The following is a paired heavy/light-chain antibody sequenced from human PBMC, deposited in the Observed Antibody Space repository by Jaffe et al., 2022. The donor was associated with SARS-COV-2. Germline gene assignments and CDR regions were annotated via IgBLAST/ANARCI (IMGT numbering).Light chain of an antibody. J-gene: IGKJ4*01. V-gene: IGKV4-1*01. CDR2: WAS. Sequence: DIVMTQSPDSLAVSLGERATVNCKSSQSVLNSSNNKNYLAWYQQKPGQSPKLLFYWASTRQSGVPDRFSGSGSGTDFTLTISSLQAEDVAIYYCHQYYSIPLTFGGGTKVEIK. CDR1: QSVLNSSNNKNY. CDR3: HQYYSIPLT.
Heavy chain of an antibody. Sequence: QVQLVDSGGSVVQPGTSLRLSCVASGFTFTDYAMHWVRQSPGRGLEWVALITYDAANEYYADSVKGRFTIFRDNSKNTLYLQMSSLRAEDTAVYYCAKSNGYCSNGLCYSNWWGQGTLVTVSS. V-gene: IGHV3-30*18. CDR2: ITYDAANE. CDR1: GFTFTDYA. J-gene: IGHJ4*02. D-gene: IGHD2-8*01. CDR3: AKSNGYCSNGLCYSNW.